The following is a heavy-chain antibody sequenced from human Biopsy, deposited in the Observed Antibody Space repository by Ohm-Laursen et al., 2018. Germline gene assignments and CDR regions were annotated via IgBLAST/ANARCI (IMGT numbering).Heavy chain of an antibody. D-gene: IGHD3-3*01. CDR3: VRGYSSSWSGYLDH. CDR2: ISWDGGSE. J-gene: IGHJ4*02. CDR1: GFTFDDHV. V-gene: IGHV3-9*01. Sequence: SLRLSCAASGFTFDDHVMHWVRHAPGKGLEWVSGISWDGGSEGYADSVKGRFTISRDNAKNSLFLQMNSLTTEDTALYYCVRGYSSSWSGYLDHWGQGTLVTASS.